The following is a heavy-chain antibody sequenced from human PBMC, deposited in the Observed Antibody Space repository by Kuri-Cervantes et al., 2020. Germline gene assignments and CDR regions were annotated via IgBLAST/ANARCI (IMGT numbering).Heavy chain of an antibody. D-gene: IGHD5-18*01. CDR3: AKRGYSYGELDY. CDR1: GFTFSSYS. J-gene: IGHJ4*02. V-gene: IGHV3-48*01. CDR2: ISSSSTI. Sequence: GGSLRLSCAASGFTFSSYSMNWVRQAPGKGLEWVSYISSSSTIYYADSVKGRFTISRDNAKNSLYLQMSTLRSEDTAVYYCAKRGYSYGELDYWGQGTLVTVSS.